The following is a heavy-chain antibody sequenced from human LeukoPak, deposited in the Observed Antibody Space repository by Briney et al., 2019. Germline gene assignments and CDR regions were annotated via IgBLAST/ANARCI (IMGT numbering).Heavy chain of an antibody. J-gene: IGHJ4*02. CDR3: AKGGWYGAFDY. Sequence: GGSLRLSCAASGFTFSNYAMSWVRQAPGKGLEWVSTTNAGGGSTYYADSVKGRFTFSRDNSKSTLYLHMNSLRAEDTAIYYCAKGGWYGAFDYWGQGTLVTVSS. CDR1: GFTFSNYA. V-gene: IGHV3-23*01. CDR2: TNAGGGST. D-gene: IGHD6-19*01.